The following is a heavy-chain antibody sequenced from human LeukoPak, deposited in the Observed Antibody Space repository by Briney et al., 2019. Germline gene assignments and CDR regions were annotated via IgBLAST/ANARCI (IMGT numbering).Heavy chain of an antibody. CDR2: INPNSGDT. D-gene: IGHD2-15*01. V-gene: IGHV1-2*02. J-gene: IGHJ4*02. CDR1: GYTFTSYY. CDR3: ACEISQVVAANSLDY. Sequence: PSVKVSCKASGYTFTSYYMHWVRQAPGQGLEWMGWINPNSGDTHFAQQFQGRVTMTRDTSISTAYMELSRLRSDDTAVYYCACEISQVVAANSLDYWGQGTLVTVSS.